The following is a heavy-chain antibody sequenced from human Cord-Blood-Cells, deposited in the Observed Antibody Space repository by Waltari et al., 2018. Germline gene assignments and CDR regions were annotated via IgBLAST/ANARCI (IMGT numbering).Heavy chain of an antibody. CDR3: ASRRRDGYNYYFDY. Sequence: QLQLQESGPGLVKPSATLSLTCTVSGGSISSSSYYWGWIRQPPGKGLEWIGSNYYSGTTYYSPALKSRVTVSVNTSKNQFSRKRSSVTAADTAVYYCASRRRDGYNYYFDYWGQGTLVTVSS. V-gene: IGHV4-39*01. D-gene: IGHD5-12*01. CDR1: GGSISSSSYY. CDR2: NYYSGTT. J-gene: IGHJ4*02.